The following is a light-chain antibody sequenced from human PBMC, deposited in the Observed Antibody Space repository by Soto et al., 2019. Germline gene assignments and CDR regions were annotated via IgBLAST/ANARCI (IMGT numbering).Light chain of an antibody. CDR3: SSYTISNTWV. Sequence: QSTLTQPASVSGAPGQSITISCTGASSDVGGYNHVSWYQQHPGKAPKLMIYEVNNRPSGVSNRFSGSKSGNTASLTISGLQTEDEADYYCSSYTISNTWVFGGGTQLTVL. CDR1: SSDVGGYNH. CDR2: EVN. V-gene: IGLV2-14*01. J-gene: IGLJ3*02.